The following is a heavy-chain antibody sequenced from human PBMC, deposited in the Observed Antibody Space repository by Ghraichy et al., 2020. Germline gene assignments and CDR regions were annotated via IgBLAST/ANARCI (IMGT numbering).Heavy chain of an antibody. CDR3: ARDRPWAVGATTSDY. V-gene: IGHV3-21*01. D-gene: IGHD1-26*01. J-gene: IGHJ4*02. CDR1: GFTFSSYS. Sequence: ETLSLTCAASGFTFSSYSMNWVRQAPGKGLEWVSSISSSSSYIYYADSVKGRFTISRDNAKNSLYLKMNSLRAEDTAVYYCARDRPWAVGATTSDYWGQGTLVTVSS. CDR2: ISSSSSYI.